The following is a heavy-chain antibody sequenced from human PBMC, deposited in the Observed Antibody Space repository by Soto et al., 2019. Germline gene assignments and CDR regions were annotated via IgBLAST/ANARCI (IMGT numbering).Heavy chain of an antibody. CDR1: DFSLSGSY. CDR2: ISMSGSYK. CDR3: ASRGHCSNGQCHPFDS. V-gene: IGHV3-11*06. J-gene: IGHJ4*02. D-gene: IGHD2-8*01. Sequence: VQLVESGGALVKPGGSLRLSCVGSDFSLSGSYMSWVRQAPGKGLEWLSFISMSGSYKTYAASVEGRFTISRDNVKNILYLQMDSLRAEETAVYYCASRGHCSNGQCHPFDSWGQGTQVTVSS.